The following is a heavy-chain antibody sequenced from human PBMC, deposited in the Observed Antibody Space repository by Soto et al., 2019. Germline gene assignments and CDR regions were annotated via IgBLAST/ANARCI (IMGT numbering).Heavy chain of an antibody. CDR1: GDSINGYY. D-gene: IGHD3-10*01. Sequence: SETLSLTCTVSGDSINGYYWSWIRQSPEKGLEWIGSVYYSGSPYYNPSLKSRVTISVDTSKNQFSLKLSSVTAADTAVYYCARHDYYVSGSPYYWGQGTLVTVSS. CDR2: VYYSGSP. J-gene: IGHJ4*02. V-gene: IGHV4-59*05. CDR3: ARHDYYVSGSPYY.